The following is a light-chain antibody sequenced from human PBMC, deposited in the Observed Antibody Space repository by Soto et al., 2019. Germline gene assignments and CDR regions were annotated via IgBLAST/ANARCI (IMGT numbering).Light chain of an antibody. Sequence: EILMTPSPATLSVSPGDRATLSSRASQSVSSNLAWYQQKPGQAPRLLIYGASTRATGIPARFSGSGSGTEFTLTISSLQSEDFAVYYCQQYNNWPLTFGGGTKVDIK. J-gene: IGKJ4*01. CDR3: QQYNNWPLT. CDR1: QSVSSN. V-gene: IGKV3-15*01. CDR2: GAS.